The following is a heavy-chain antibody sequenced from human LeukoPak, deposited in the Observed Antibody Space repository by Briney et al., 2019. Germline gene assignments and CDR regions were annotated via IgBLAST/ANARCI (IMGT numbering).Heavy chain of an antibody. CDR3: AKDCSWRIQYYFDY. J-gene: IGHJ4*02. D-gene: IGHD4-11*01. V-gene: IGHV3-30*02. CDR1: GFTFSSYG. Sequence: PGGSLRLSCAASGFTFSSYGMHWVRQAPGKGLEWVAFIRYDGSNKYYADSVKGRFTISRDNSKNTLYLQMNSLRAEDTAVYYCAKDCSWRIQYYFDYWGQGTLVTVSS. CDR2: IRYDGSNK.